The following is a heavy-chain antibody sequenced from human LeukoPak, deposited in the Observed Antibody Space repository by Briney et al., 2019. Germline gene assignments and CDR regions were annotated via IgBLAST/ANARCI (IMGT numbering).Heavy chain of an antibody. CDR1: GFTFSDYY. V-gene: IGHV3-23*01. CDR3: AKDDAYCGGDCLSTYFDY. D-gene: IGHD2-21*02. CDR2: ISGSGGST. J-gene: IGHJ4*02. Sequence: GGSLRLSCAASGFTFSDYYMSWIRQAPGKGLEWVSAISGSGGSTYYADSVKGRFTISRDNSRNTLYLQMNSLRAEDTAVYYCAKDDAYCGGDCLSTYFDYWGQGTLVTVSS.